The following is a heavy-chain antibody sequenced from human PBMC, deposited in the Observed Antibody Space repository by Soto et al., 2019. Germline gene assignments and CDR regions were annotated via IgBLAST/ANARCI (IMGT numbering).Heavy chain of an antibody. CDR1: GYTFTSYG. CDR3: ARYCSSTSCQGYYYYGMDV. CDR2: ISAYNGNT. Sequence: ASVKVSSKASGYTFTSYGISWVRQAPGQGLEWMGWISAYNGNTNYAQKLQGRVTMTTDTSTSTAYMELRSLRSDDTAVYYCARYCSSTSCQGYYYYGMDVWGQGTTVTVSS. V-gene: IGHV1-18*04. D-gene: IGHD2-2*01. J-gene: IGHJ6*02.